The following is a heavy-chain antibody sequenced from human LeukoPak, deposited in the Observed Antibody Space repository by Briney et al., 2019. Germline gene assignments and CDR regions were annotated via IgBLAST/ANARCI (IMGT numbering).Heavy chain of an antibody. CDR2: IYWNDDK. CDR1: GFSLSTSGVG. J-gene: IGHJ4*02. D-gene: IGHD3-9*01. Sequence: SGPTLVKPTQTLTLTCTFSGFSLSTSGVGVGWIRQPPGKALEWLALIYWNDDKCYSPSLKSRLTITKDTSKNQVVLTMTNMDPVDTATYYCAHADYDILTGTHFDYWGQGTLVTVSS. CDR3: AHADYDILTGTHFDY. V-gene: IGHV2-5*01.